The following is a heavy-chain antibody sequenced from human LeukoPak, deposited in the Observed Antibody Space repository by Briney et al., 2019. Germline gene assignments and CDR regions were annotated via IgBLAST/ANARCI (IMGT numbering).Heavy chain of an antibody. CDR3: ARPGGYSSGWYSD. J-gene: IGHJ1*01. Sequence: ASVKVSCKASGYTFTSYYMHWVRQAPGQGLEWMGWIHPNSGGTNYAQKFQGWVTMTRDTSISTAYMELSRLTSDDTAVYYCARPGGYSSGWYSDWGQGTLVTVSS. CDR1: GYTFTSYY. CDR2: IHPNSGGT. V-gene: IGHV1-2*04. D-gene: IGHD6-19*01.